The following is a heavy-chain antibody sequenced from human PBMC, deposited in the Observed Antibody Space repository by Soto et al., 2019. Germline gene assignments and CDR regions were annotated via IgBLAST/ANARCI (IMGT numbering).Heavy chain of an antibody. CDR1: GCTFSSYA. V-gene: IGHV1-69*13. J-gene: IGHJ4*02. Sequence: SVTVSCTASGCTFSSYAISCVRQAPGQGLEWMGGIIPIFGTANYAQKFQGRVTITADESTSTAYMKLSSMTAEDTAVYYCASSPLSQKVLFDYWGQGTLVTVSS. CDR3: ASSPLSQKVLFDY. CDR2: IIPIFGTA. D-gene: IGHD3-10*01.